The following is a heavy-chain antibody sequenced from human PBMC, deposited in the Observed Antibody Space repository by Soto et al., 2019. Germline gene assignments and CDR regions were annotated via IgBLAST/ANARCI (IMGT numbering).Heavy chain of an antibody. D-gene: IGHD1-26*01. CDR2: IYYSGGT. V-gene: IGHV4-59*08. Sequence: PSETLSLTCTFSGGSISSYYWSWIRQPPGKGLEWIGYIYYSGGTNYNPSLKSRVTISVDSSKNHFSLKLSSVTAADTAVYYCARRYGGNLDYWGQGTLVTVSS. CDR1: GGSISSYY. J-gene: IGHJ4*02. CDR3: ARRYGGNLDY.